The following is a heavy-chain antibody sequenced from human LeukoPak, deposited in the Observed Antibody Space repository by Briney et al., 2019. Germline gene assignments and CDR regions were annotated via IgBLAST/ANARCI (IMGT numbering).Heavy chain of an antibody. CDR1: GGSINNYY. J-gene: IGHJ4*01. Sequence: KPSETLSLTCTVSGGSINNYYWSWIRQPPGKGLEWIGYIYYTGSTNYNPSLKSRVTISVDTSKSHFSLKMSTLTAADTAVYYCARHRGSGYPYFDYWGHGTLVTVSS. V-gene: IGHV4-59*01. D-gene: IGHD3-22*01. CDR2: IYYTGST. CDR3: ARHRGSGYPYFDY.